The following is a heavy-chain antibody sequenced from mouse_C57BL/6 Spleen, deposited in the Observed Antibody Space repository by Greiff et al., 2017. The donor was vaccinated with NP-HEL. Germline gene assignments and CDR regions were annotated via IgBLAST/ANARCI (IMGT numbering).Heavy chain of an antibody. CDR3: AYYYDYDDWYFDV. D-gene: IGHD2-4*01. CDR1: GYAFSSSW. CDR2: IYPGDGDT. Sequence: VKLQESGPELVKPGASVKISCKASGYAFSSSWMNWVKQRPGKGLEWIGRIYPGDGDTNYNGKFKGKATLTADKSSSTAYMQLSSLTSEDSAVYFCAYYYDYDDWYFDVWGTGTTVTVSS. J-gene: IGHJ1*03. V-gene: IGHV1-82*01.